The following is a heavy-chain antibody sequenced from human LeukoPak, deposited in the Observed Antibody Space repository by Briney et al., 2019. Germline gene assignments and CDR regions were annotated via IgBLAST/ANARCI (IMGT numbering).Heavy chain of an antibody. V-gene: IGHV1-18*04. CDR2: INVDNGNT. Sequence: ASVKVSCKAYAYTFGRYGISWVRQAPGQGLEWMGRINVDNGNTNYAQKVQGRVTMTTDTSTNTADMELRSLTSDDTAVYYCARVIWSGDYAYMDVWGNGSTVIVSS. CDR1: AYTFGRYG. CDR3: ARVIWSGDYAYMDV. D-gene: IGHD3-3*01. J-gene: IGHJ6*03.